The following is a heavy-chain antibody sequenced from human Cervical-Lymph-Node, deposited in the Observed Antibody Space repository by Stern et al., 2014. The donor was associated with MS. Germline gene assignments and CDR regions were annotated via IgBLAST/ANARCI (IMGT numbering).Heavy chain of an antibody. CDR2: VYPGDSDI. Sequence: EVQLEESGAELNEPGESLKISCKPSGYNFINYWIAWVRQVPGKGLEWIGIVYPGDSDIRYSPSFQGHVTMSVDKSKTTAYLQWKSLKASDTAVYYCARWSVACDYWGQGALITVSS. CDR1: GYNFINYW. D-gene: IGHD2-21*01. CDR3: ARWSVACDY. J-gene: IGHJ4*02. V-gene: IGHV5-51*03.